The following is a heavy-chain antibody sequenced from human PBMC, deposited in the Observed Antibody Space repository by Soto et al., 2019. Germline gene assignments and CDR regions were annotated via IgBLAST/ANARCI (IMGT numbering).Heavy chain of an antibody. V-gene: IGHV4-59*11. Sequence: SETLSLTCTVSGGSISSHYWSWIRQPPGKGLEWIGYIYYSGSTNYNPSLKSRVTISVDTSKNQFSLKLSSVTAADTAVYYCARYLTVAGLNYFDYWGQGTLVTVSS. CDR1: GGSISSHY. D-gene: IGHD6-19*01. J-gene: IGHJ4*02. CDR3: ARYLTVAGLNYFDY. CDR2: IYYSGST.